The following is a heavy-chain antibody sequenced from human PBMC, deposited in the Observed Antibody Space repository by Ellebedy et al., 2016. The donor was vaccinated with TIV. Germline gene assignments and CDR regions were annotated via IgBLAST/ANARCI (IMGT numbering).Heavy chain of an antibody. CDR3: AKKVPAPTTVPPNWYFDL. CDR1: GFTFSSYA. J-gene: IGHJ2*01. CDR2: ISGSGGYT. V-gene: IGHV3-23*01. Sequence: GESLKISCAASGFTFSSYAMSWVRQAPGKGLEWVSAISGSGGYTYYADSVKGRFTISRDNSKNTLYLQMNSRRAEDTAVYYCAKKVPAPTTVPPNWYFDLWGRGTLVTVSS. D-gene: IGHD4-17*01.